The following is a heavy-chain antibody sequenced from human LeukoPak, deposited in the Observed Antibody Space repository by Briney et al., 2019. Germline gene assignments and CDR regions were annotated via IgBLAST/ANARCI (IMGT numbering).Heavy chain of an antibody. J-gene: IGHJ4*02. Sequence: PSETLSLTCTVSGGSISSSSYYWGWIRQPPGKGLEWIGSIYYSGSTYYNPSLKSRVTISVDTSKNQFSLKLSSVTAADTAVYYCARDAIYYDSSGYYPNLDYWGQGTLVTVSS. CDR2: IYYSGST. CDR3: ARDAIYYDSSGYYPNLDY. D-gene: IGHD3-22*01. CDR1: GGSISSSSYY. V-gene: IGHV4-39*07.